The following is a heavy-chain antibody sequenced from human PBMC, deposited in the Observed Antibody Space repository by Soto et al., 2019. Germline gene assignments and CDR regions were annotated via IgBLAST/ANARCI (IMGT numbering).Heavy chain of an antibody. CDR3: ARDIGFGEYGY. CDR2: ISAYNGDT. J-gene: IGHJ4*02. CDR1: GYTFTSYG. V-gene: IGHV1-18*01. D-gene: IGHD3-10*01. Sequence: QVQLVQSGAEVKKPGASVKVSCKASGYTFTSYGISWVRQAPGQGLEWIGWISAYNGDTNYAQKLQGRVTMTTDTSTSTANMELRSPRSDDTAVYSCARDIGFGEYGYWGQRTLVTVSS.